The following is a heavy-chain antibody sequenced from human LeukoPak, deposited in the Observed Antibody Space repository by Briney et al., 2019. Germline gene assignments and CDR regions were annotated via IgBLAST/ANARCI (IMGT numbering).Heavy chain of an antibody. CDR3: AKDMDSSGYYPKALFDY. CDR2: ISGSGGST. CDR1: GFTFSSYA. J-gene: IGHJ4*02. D-gene: IGHD3-22*01. V-gene: IGHV3-23*01. Sequence: GGSLRLSCAASGFTFSSYAMSWVRQAPGKGLEWVSAISGSGGSTYYADSAKGRFTISRDNSKNTLYLQMNSLRAEDTAVYYCAKDMDSSGYYPKALFDYWGQGTLVTVSS.